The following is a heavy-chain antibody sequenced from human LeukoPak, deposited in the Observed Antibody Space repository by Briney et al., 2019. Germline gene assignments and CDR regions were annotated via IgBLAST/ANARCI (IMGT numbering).Heavy chain of an antibody. CDR1: GYTFTGYY. J-gene: IGHJ4*02. CDR3: ARGDIAARPPGY. V-gene: IGHV1-2*02. Sequence: ASVKVSCKASGYTFTGYYMHWVRQAPGQGLEWMGWINPSSGSTNYAQKFQGRVTMTRDTSISTAYMELSRLRSDDTAVYYCARGDIAARPPGYWGQGTLVTVSS. D-gene: IGHD6-25*01. CDR2: INPSSGST.